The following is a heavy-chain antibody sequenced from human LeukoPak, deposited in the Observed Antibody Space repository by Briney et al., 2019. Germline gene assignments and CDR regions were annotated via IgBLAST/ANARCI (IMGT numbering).Heavy chain of an antibody. Sequence: SETLSLTCTVSGGSIISSSYYWGWIPQPPGKGLEWIGSIYYSGSTYYNPYLKSRVTISVDTSKNQFSLKLSSVTAADTAVYYCARVGSSSFPYYYYYMDVWGKGTTVTVSS. V-gene: IGHV4-39*07. CDR2: IYYSGST. CDR1: GGSIISSSYY. J-gene: IGHJ6*03. D-gene: IGHD6-6*01. CDR3: ARVGSSSFPYYYYYMDV.